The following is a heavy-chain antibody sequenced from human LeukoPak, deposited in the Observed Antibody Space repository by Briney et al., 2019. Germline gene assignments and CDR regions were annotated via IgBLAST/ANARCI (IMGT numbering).Heavy chain of an antibody. Sequence: GGTLRLSCAASGFTFSSYGMSWVRQAPGKGLEWVSAISGSGGSTYYADSVKGRFTISRDNSKNTLYLQMNSLRAEDTAVYYCARESYGSGSYYRLELDYWGQGTLVTVSS. V-gene: IGHV3-23*01. J-gene: IGHJ4*02. D-gene: IGHD3-10*01. CDR1: GFTFSSYG. CDR2: ISGSGGST. CDR3: ARESYGSGSYYRLELDY.